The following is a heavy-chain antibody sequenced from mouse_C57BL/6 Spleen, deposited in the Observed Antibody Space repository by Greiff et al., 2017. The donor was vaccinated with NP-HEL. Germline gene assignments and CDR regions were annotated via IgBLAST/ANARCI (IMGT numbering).Heavy chain of an antibody. D-gene: IGHD2-4*01. CDR3: ARLFYDYGGNAMDY. J-gene: IGHJ4*01. V-gene: IGHV1-26*01. Sequence: VQLQQSGPELVKPGASVKISCKASGYTFTDYYMNWVKQSHGKSLEWIGDINPNNGGTSYNQKFKGKATLTVDKSSSTAYMELRSLTSEDSAVYYCARLFYDYGGNAMDYWGQGTSVTVSS. CDR1: GYTFTDYY. CDR2: INPNNGGT.